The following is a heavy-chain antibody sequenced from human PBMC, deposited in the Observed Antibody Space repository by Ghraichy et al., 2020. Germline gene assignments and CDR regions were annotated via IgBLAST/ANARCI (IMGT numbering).Heavy chain of an antibody. V-gene: IGHV4-4*07. J-gene: IGHJ4*02. Sequence: ETLSLTCTVSGGSISGHYWSWIRQAAGKGLQWIGRIFSSGGTDYNPSLKSRVIMSVDTSKNQFSLRLTPVTAADTAVYYCARGAVATGTDYWGQGILVTVSS. CDR1: GGSISGHY. CDR3: ARGAVATGTDY. D-gene: IGHD5-12*01. CDR2: IFSSGGT.